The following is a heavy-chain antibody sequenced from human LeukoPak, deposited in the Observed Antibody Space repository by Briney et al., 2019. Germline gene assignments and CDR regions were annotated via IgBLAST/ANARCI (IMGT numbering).Heavy chain of an antibody. V-gene: IGHV3-53*01. Sequence: GGSLRLSCAASGFTANNNYMTWVRQAPGKGLQCVAIISSGGGTSYADSVKGRFTVSRDNSKNTLYLQMNSLRAEDTAVYYCAKATDEDYYGSGSYQYYFDYWGQGTLVTVSS. CDR1: GFTANNNY. J-gene: IGHJ4*02. CDR3: AKATDEDYYGSGSYQYYFDY. CDR2: ISSGGGT. D-gene: IGHD3-10*01.